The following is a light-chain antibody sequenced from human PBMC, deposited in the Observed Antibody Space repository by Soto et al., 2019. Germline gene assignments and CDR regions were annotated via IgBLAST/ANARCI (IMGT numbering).Light chain of an antibody. CDR1: HDIRND. V-gene: IGKV1-6*01. CDR2: AAS. CDR3: LQDYNYPRT. Sequence: AIQMTQSPSSMSASVGDRVTITCRASHDIRNDLGWYQQKPGKAPKLLISAASTLESGVPPRFSGSGSGTDFILTISSLQPEDFATYYCLQDYNYPRTFGQGTQVEIK. J-gene: IGKJ1*01.